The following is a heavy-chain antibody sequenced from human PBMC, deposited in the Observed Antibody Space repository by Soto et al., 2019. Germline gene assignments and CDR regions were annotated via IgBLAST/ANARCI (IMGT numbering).Heavy chain of an antibody. CDR1: GGSINSGGYY. CDR3: AGRDCSGGSCPSFDY. CDR2: IYHTGST. D-gene: IGHD2-15*01. V-gene: IGHV4-31*03. Sequence: PSETLSLTCTVSGGSINSGGYYWSWIRQHPGKGLEWVGCIYHTGSTNYNPSLKSRVTISLDTSKNQFSLKLSSVTAADTAVYYCAGRDCSGGSCPSFDYWGQGTLVTSPQ. J-gene: IGHJ4*02.